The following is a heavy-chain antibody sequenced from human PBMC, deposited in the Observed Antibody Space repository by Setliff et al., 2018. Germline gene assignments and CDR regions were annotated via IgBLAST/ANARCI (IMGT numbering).Heavy chain of an antibody. J-gene: IGHJ4*02. V-gene: IGHV3-48*01. D-gene: IGHD3-3*01. CDR2: IXXXXXXX. Sequence: GGSLRLSGAASGITFRTYSLNWVRQAPGRGLEWTSFIXXXXXXXXXXXXXXXXXTIXXXXAKNTLDLQMNSLRAEGSAMYYCTRGTFSDFWSGDYYDYWGQGTLVTVSS. CDR3: TRGTFSDFWSGDYYDY. CDR1: GITFRTYS.